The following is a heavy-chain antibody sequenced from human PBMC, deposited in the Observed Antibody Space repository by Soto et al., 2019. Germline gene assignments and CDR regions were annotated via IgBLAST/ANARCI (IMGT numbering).Heavy chain of an antibody. J-gene: IGHJ3*02. CDR3: AKHSSGWYGAFDI. CDR2: ISWNSRSI. Sequence: HPGGSLRLSCAASGFTFDDYAMHWVRQAPGKGLEWVSGISWNSRSIGYADSVKGRFTISRDNAKNSLYLQMNSLRAEDTALYYCAKHSSGWYGAFDIWGQGTMVTVSS. CDR1: GFTFDDYA. V-gene: IGHV3-9*01. D-gene: IGHD6-19*01.